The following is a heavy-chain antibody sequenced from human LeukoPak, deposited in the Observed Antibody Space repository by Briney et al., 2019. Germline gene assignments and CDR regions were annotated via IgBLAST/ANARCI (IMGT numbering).Heavy chain of an antibody. CDR2: IKSNSGGI. V-gene: IGHV1-2*02. CDR1: GYTFTDYY. D-gene: IGHD3-10*02. CDR3: AREPRINMSPDAFDF. J-gene: IGHJ3*01. Sequence: ASVKVSCKTSGYTFTDYYLHWVRQAPGQGLEWMGWIKSNSGGIHYSQKFQDRVSITRDTSINTVYMELSSLTSDDTAIYYCAREPRINMSPDAFDFWGQGTLVTVFS.